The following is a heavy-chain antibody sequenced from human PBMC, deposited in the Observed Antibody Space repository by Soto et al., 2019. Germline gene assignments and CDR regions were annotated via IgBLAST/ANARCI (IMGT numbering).Heavy chain of an antibody. J-gene: IGHJ4*02. CDR3: ARDADYYDSSGYGFDY. Sequence: QVQLVQSGAEVKKPGASVKVSCKASGYTFTSYYMHWVRQAPGQGLEWMGIINPSGGSTSYAQKFHGRVTMTRDTSTSTVYMELSSLRSEDTAVYYCARDADYYDSSGYGFDYWGQGTLVTVSS. D-gene: IGHD3-22*01. CDR2: INPSGGST. V-gene: IGHV1-46*01. CDR1: GYTFTSYY.